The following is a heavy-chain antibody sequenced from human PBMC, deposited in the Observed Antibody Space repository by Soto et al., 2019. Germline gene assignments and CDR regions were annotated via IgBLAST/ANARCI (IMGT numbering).Heavy chain of an antibody. CDR2: INAGNGNT. CDR1: GYTFTSYA. V-gene: IGHV1-3*01. Sequence: QVQLVQSGAEVKKPGASVKVSCKASGYTFTSYAMHWVRQAPGQRLEWMGWINAGNGNTKYSQKLQGRVTITRDTSASTAYMELSSLRSEDTAVYYCARGSVVGFDPWGQGTLVTVSS. CDR3: ARGSVVGFDP. D-gene: IGHD2-15*01. J-gene: IGHJ5*02.